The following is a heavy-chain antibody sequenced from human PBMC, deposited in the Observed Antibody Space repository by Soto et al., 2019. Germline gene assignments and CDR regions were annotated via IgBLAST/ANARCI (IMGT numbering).Heavy chain of an antibody. CDR1: GGSIGNYY. Sequence: QVQLQESGPGLVKPSESLPLTCTVSGGSIGNYYWAWIRQSAGKGLEWIGRIYTSGRTHYNPSLTGRVTMSIDTSKNQFSLRLTSVTAADTAMYYCARDYDVNTALDYWYFDLWGRGTLVTVSS. CDR3: ARDYDVNTALDYWYFDL. D-gene: IGHD5-18*01. J-gene: IGHJ2*01. CDR2: IYTSGRT. V-gene: IGHV4-4*07.